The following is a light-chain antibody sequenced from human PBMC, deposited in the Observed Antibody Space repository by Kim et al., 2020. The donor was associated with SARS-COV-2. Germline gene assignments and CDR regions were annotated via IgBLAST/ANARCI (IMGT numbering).Light chain of an antibody. V-gene: IGLV2-11*01. Sequence: QSVNWSCTATGMEVVSYNYVTWYKHNPGKAPNLMIYDVSKRPSGVPDRFSGSKSGNTASLTISGLQAEDEADYYCCSYAGSYTFWVFGGGPQLTVL. CDR3: CSYAGSYTFWV. J-gene: IGLJ3*02. CDR2: DVS. CDR1: GMEVVSYNY.